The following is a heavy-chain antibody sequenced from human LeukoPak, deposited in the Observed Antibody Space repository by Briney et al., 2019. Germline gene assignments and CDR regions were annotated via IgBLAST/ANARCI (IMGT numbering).Heavy chain of an antibody. J-gene: IGHJ6*02. V-gene: IGHV1-18*01. CDR1: GYTFTSYG. D-gene: IGHD3-22*01. Sequence: ASVKVSCKASGYTFTSYGISWVRQAPGQGLKWMGWISAYNGNTNYAQKLQGRVTMTTDTSTSTAYMELRSLRSDDTAVYYCARGYDSSGYYSVYYYYGMDVWGQGTTVTVSS. CDR3: ARGYDSSGYYSVYYYYGMDV. CDR2: ISAYNGNT.